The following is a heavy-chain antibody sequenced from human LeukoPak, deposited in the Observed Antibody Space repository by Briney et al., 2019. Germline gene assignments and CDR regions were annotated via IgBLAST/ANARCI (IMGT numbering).Heavy chain of an antibody. CDR1: GGSISSSSYY. J-gene: IGHJ4*02. V-gene: IGHV4-39*07. D-gene: IGHD2-2*03. CDR3: ARGPLDGYFDY. Sequence: PSETLSLTCTVSGGSISSSSYYWGWIRQPPGKGLEWIGSIYYSGSTYYNPSLKSRVTISVDTSKNQFSLKLSSVTAADTAVYYCARGPLDGYFDYWGQGTLVTVSS. CDR2: IYYSGST.